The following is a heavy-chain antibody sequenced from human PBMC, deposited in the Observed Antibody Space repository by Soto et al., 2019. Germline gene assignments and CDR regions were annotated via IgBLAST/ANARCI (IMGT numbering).Heavy chain of an antibody. CDR3: ARGKNWNYVWFDY. Sequence: SETLSLTCGVYVGSFSGYYWSWIRQPPWKGLEWIGEINHSGSTNYNPSLKSRVTISVDTSKNQFSLKLISVTAADTAVYYCARGKNWNYVWFDYWGQGTLVTVSS. CDR2: INHSGST. J-gene: IGHJ4*02. D-gene: IGHD1-7*01. V-gene: IGHV4-34*01. CDR1: VGSFSGYY.